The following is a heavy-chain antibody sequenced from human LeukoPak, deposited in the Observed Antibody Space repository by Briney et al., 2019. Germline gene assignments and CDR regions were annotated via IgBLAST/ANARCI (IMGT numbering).Heavy chain of an antibody. CDR1: GFTFSSYS. J-gene: IGHJ6*03. D-gene: IGHD3-3*01. V-gene: IGHV3-21*01. CDR3: ARPGYDFWSGYYGPGYYYYMDV. Sequence: PGGSLRLSCAASGFTFSSYSMNWVRQAPGKGLEWVSSISSSSSYIYYADSVKGRFTISRDNAKNSLYLQMNSLRAEDTAVYYCARPGYDFWSGYYGPGYYYYMDVWGKGTTVTVSS. CDR2: ISSSSSYI.